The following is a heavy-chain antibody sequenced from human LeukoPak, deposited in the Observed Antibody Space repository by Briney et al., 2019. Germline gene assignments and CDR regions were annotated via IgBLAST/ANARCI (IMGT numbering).Heavy chain of an antibody. CDR3: ATALSNRDILTGYYSHNWFDP. CDR2: FDPGDGET. V-gene: IGHV1-24*01. J-gene: IGHJ5*02. Sequence: ASVKVSCKVSGYTLTELSMHWVRQAPGKGLEWMGGFDPGDGETIYAQKFQGRVTMTEDTSTDTAYMELSSLRSEDTAVYYCATALSNRDILTGYYSHNWFDPWGQGTLVTVSS. D-gene: IGHD3-9*01. CDR1: GYTLTELS.